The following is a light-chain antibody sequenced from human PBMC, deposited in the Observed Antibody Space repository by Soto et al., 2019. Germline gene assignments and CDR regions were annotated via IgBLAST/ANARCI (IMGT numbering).Light chain of an antibody. J-gene: IGLJ1*01. V-gene: IGLV2-14*03. Sequence: QSVLTQPASVSGSPGQSITISCTGTSSDVSGYNCVSGYQQHPGKAPKLMIYDVSTRPSGVSNRFSGSKSGNTSSLTISGLQAEDEADYYCSSYTSSNTLYVFGPGTKLTVL. CDR1: SSDVSGYNC. CDR3: SSYTSSNTLYV. CDR2: DVS.